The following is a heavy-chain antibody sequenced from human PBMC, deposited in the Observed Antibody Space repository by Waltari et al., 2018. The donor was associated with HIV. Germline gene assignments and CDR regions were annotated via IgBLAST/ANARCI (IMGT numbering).Heavy chain of an antibody. Sequence: QVQLVESGGGVVQPGRSMRRSCAAHGFPFSNSGMHWVRQAPGKGRECVAVISYDGNNKNYADSVKGRFTISRDNSKNTLYLQMNSLRADDTALYYCVKDRGTFTMINEYWGQGTLVTVSS. V-gene: IGHV3-30*18. D-gene: IGHD3-22*01. CDR1: GFPFSNSG. CDR3: VKDRGTFTMINEY. CDR2: ISYDGNNK. J-gene: IGHJ4*02.